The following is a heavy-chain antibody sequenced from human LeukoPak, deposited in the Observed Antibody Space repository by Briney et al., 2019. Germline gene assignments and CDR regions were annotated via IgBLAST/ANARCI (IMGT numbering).Heavy chain of an antibody. Sequence: SETLSLTCAVYGGSFSGYYWSWIRQPPGKELEWIGEINHSGSTNYNPSLKSRVTISVDTSKNQFSLKLSSVTAADTAVYYCARLWMVPARPINWFDPWGQGTLVTFSS. CDR1: GGSFSGYY. J-gene: IGHJ5*02. CDR3: ARLWMVPARPINWFDP. CDR2: INHSGST. V-gene: IGHV4-34*01. D-gene: IGHD2-2*01.